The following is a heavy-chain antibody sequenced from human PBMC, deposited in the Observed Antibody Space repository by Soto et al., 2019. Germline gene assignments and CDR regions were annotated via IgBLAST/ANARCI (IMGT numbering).Heavy chain of an antibody. CDR3: AAPRDEYGSGVSCFTYGMDI. V-gene: IGHV3-23*01. J-gene: IGHJ6*02. CDR2: LDGAGGST. D-gene: IGHD3-10*01. Sequence: VGSLRLSCLASGFTFSEFAMTWVRHVPGRGLEWVASLDGAGGSTCYAESVRGRFSISRDNSQNTLFLQMKRLTVDDTAIYYCAAPRDEYGSGVSCFTYGMDIWGQGTTVTVSS. CDR1: GFTFSEFA.